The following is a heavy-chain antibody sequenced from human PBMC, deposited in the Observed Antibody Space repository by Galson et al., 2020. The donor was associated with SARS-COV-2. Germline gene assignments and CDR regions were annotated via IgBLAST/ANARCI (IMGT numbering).Heavy chain of an antibody. CDR2: IRSKANSYAT. CDR3: TRPHDYDSPGAFDI. CDR1: GFTFSGSA. Sequence: GGSLRLSCAASGFTFSGSAMHWVRQASGKGLEWVGRIRSKANSYATAYAASVKGRFTISRDDSKNTAYLQMNSLKTEDTAVYYCTRPHDYDSPGAFDIWGQGTMVTVAS. D-gene: IGHD3-22*01. J-gene: IGHJ3*02. V-gene: IGHV3-73*01.